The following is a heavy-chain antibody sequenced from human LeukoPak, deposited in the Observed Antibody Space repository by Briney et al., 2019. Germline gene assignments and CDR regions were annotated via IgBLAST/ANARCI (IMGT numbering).Heavy chain of an antibody. J-gene: IGHJ4*02. V-gene: IGHV4-39*07. Sequence: PSETLSLTCTVSGGSISSGSYYWSWIRQPARKGLEWIGTMYFTGTTYYDPSLKSRVSISVDTSKNQFSLKLSSVTAADTAVYYCARSFVDDFWSGYAFDYWGQGTLVTVSS. CDR3: ARSFVDDFWSGYAFDY. CDR2: MYFTGTT. D-gene: IGHD3-3*01. CDR1: GGSISSGSYY.